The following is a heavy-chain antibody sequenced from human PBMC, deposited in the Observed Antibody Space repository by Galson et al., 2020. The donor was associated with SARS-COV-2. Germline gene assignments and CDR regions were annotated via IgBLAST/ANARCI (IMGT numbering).Heavy chain of an antibody. CDR2: IKQDGSEK. D-gene: IGHD1-26*01. J-gene: IGHJ4*02. V-gene: IGHV3-7*01. CDR1: GFTFSGYW. CDR3: ARGLGVAYRTPSGY. Sequence: GGSLRLSCAASGFTFSGYWMSWVRQAPGKGLEWVANIKQDGSEKYCVDSVKGRFTVSRDNAKNSLFLQMNSLRDEDTAVYYCARGLGVAYRTPSGYWGQGTLVTVSS.